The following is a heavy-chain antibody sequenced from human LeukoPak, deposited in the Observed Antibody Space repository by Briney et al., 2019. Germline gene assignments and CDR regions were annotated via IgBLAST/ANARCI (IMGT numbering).Heavy chain of an antibody. CDR3: AKGPLRGTAAAIDY. J-gene: IGHJ4*02. Sequence: PGGSLRLSCAASGFTFNNYGMHWVRQAPGKGLEWVAVISYDGRNKHYPDSVKGRFTIARDISTDTLWLQMDSLRTEHTAVYYCAKGPLRGTAAAIDYWGQGTLVTVSS. V-gene: IGHV3-30*18. D-gene: IGHD2-2*01. CDR2: ISYDGRNK. CDR1: GFTFNNYG.